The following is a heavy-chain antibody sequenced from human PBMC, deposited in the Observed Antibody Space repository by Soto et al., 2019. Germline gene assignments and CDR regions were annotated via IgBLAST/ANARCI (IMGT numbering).Heavy chain of an antibody. Sequence: QVRLQEWGPGLVKPSQTLSLKCSVSGGSITTGGRYWSWIRRLPGKGLEWIGDIYYSGNTYYNESLKSRVTVTVEAGKNQLSLKLSSVTAADTAVYYCAQALVFTGGDGFDIWGQGRLVTVSS. CDR1: GGSITTGGRY. D-gene: IGHD1-1*01. V-gene: IGHV4-31*02. CDR2: IYYSGNT. J-gene: IGHJ3*02. CDR3: AQALVFTGGDGFDI.